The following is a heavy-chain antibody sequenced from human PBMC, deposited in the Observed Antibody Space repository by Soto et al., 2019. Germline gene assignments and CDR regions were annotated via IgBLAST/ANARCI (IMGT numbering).Heavy chain of an antibody. D-gene: IGHD3-10*01. CDR3: ATLWFGESPY. CDR2: IYYSGRT. CDR1: GGSISSSSYY. Sequence: QLQLQESGPGLVKPSETLSLTCTVSGGSISSSSYYWGWIRQPPGKGLEWIGSIYYSGRTYYNPSLKIRVTISVDTSKNQFSLTLSSVTAADTAVYYCATLWFGESPYWGQGTLVTVSS. V-gene: IGHV4-39*01. J-gene: IGHJ4*02.